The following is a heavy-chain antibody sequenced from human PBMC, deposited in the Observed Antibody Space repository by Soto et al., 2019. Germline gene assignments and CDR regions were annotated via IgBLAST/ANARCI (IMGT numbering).Heavy chain of an antibody. J-gene: IGHJ6*02. CDR2: IFYSGST. CDR3: ARAFCGGACSDDYFFSSLDV. CDR1: GGSVSSGSHY. Sequence: SETLSLTCTVSGGSVSSGSHYWSWIRQPPGKGLEWIGQIFYSGSTNNNPSLKSRVTISVDTSKNQFSLELSSVTAADTGVYFCARAFCGGACSDDYFFSSLDVWGQGTMVTVSS. V-gene: IGHV4-61*01. D-gene: IGHD2-21*02.